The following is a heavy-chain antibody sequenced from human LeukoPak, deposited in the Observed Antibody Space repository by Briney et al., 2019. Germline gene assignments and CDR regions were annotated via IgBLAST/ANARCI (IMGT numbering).Heavy chain of an antibody. J-gene: IGHJ4*02. CDR2: INHRGST. D-gene: IGHD1-26*01. Sequence: SETLALTCAVYGESLSKYYWTWIRQSPGKGLEWIGEINHRGSTNLNPSLKSRVTLSVDTSKHQFSLKLTSMTAADAAVYYCASSVGSTDYWGQGTLVTVSP. CDR3: ASSVGSTDY. CDR1: GESLSKYY. V-gene: IGHV4-34*01.